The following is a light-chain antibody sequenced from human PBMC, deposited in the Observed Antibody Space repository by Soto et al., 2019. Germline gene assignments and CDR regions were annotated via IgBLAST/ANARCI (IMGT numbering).Light chain of an antibody. J-gene: IGLJ1*01. CDR2: DVS. CDR3: CSYAGTYTLYV. Sequence: QPVLTQPRSVSGSPGQSVTISCTGTSSDVGGYNYVSWYQHHPGKAPKLMIYDVSKRPSGVPDRFSGSKSGNTASLTISGLQAEDEAVYYCCSYAGTYTLYVFGTGTKLTVL. V-gene: IGLV2-11*01. CDR1: SSDVGGYNY.